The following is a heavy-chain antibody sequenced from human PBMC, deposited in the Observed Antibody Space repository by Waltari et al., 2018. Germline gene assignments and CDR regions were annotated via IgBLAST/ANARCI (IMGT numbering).Heavy chain of an antibody. CDR3: AKDPYDYVWGSYRSLLDY. CDR2: IRYDGSNK. V-gene: IGHV3-30*02. D-gene: IGHD3-16*02. CDR1: GSTFSSYG. Sequence: QVQLVESGGGVVQPGGSLRLSCAASGSTFSSYGMHWVRQAPGKGLEWVAFIRYDGSNKYYADSVKGRFTISRDNSKNTLYLQMNSLRAEDTAVYYCAKDPYDYVWGSYRSLLDYWGQGTLVTVSS. J-gene: IGHJ4*02.